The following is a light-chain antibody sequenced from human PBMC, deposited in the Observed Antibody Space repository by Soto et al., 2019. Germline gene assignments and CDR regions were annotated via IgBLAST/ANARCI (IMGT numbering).Light chain of an antibody. CDR1: QSVSSY. CDR2: DAS. CDR3: QQRNNCPVT. Sequence: EIVLTQSPATLSLSPGERATLSCRASQSVSSYLAWYQQKPGQAPRLLIYDASKRATGIPARFTGSGSGTDFTLTISSLEPEDVAVYYCQQRNNCPVTFGQGTRVEIK. V-gene: IGKV3-11*01. J-gene: IGKJ1*01.